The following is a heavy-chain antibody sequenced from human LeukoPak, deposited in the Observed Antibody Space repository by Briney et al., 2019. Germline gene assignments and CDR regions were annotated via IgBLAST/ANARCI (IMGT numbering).Heavy chain of an antibody. Sequence: GASVKVSCKASGYTFTGYYMHWVRQAPGQGLEWMGWINPNSGGTNYAQKFQGRVTMTRDTSISTAYMELSRLRSDDTAVYYCAREVCSSTSCCYYFDYWGQGTLVTVSS. CDR2: INPNSGGT. D-gene: IGHD2-2*01. CDR1: GYTFTGYY. V-gene: IGHV1-2*02. CDR3: AREVCSSTSCCYYFDY. J-gene: IGHJ4*02.